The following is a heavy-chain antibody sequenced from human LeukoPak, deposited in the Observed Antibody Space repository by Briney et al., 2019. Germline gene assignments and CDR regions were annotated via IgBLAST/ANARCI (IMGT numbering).Heavy chain of an antibody. CDR3: ASGIAYYQPSKNAFDF. D-gene: IGHD2-2*01. CDR1: GVSISNAGYL. CDR2: IYESEGT. Sequence: TLSLTCTVSGVSISNAGYLWGWIRQPRGKGLEYIGYIYESEGTYYNPSLKSRVTVSVDRSKNQFSLKVYSVSAADTAVYYCASGIAYYQPSKNAFDFWGQGTMVIVSS. V-gene: IGHV4-30-2*01. J-gene: IGHJ3*01.